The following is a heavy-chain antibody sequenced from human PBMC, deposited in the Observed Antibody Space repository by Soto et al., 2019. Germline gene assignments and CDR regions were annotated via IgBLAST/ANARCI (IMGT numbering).Heavy chain of an antibody. D-gene: IGHD4-4*01. CDR2: IYPGDSDI. CDR3: ASTTVPQYYYYGMDV. V-gene: IGHV5-51*01. CDR1: ENIFTHSW. J-gene: IGHJ6*02. Sequence: GESLTIPCTSYENIFTHSWIGWVRQMPGKGLEWMGMIYPGDSDIRYSPSLQGHVTISADKSIGTAYLQWSSLKASDTAIYYCASTTVPQYYYYGMDVWGQGTTVPVSS.